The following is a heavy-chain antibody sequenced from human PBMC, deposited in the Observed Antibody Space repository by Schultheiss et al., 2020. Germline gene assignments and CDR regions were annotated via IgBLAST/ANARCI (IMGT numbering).Heavy chain of an antibody. CDR1: GFTFSSYW. CDR3: AKGGYSYGHFDY. D-gene: IGHD5-18*01. J-gene: IGHJ4*02. CDR2: ISSSSSYI. V-gene: IGHV3-21*01. Sequence: GGSLRLSCAASGFTFSSYWMHWVRQAPGKGLEWVSSISSSSSYIYYADSVKGRFTISRDNAKNSLYLQMNSLRAEDTAVYYCAKGGYSYGHFDYWGQGTLVTVSS.